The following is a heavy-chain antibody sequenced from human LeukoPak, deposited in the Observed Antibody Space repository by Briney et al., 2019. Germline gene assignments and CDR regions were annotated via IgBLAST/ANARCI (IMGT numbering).Heavy chain of an antibody. V-gene: IGHV4-4*07. CDR1: DCSISSYY. CDR3: ARSSCSGGSCYVRSPYYYYYMDV. D-gene: IGHD2-15*01. CDR2: IYTSGSN. J-gene: IGHJ6*03. Sequence: SETLSLTCKALDCSISSYYWSWIGQPAGKGLEWIGRIYTSGSNNYNPSLKSRVTMSVDTSKNQFSLKLSSVTAADTAVYYCARSSCSGGSCYVRSPYYYYYMDVWGKGTTVTVSS.